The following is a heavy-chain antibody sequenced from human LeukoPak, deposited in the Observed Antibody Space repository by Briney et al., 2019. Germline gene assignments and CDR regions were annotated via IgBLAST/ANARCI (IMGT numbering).Heavy chain of an antibody. CDR1: GFTFNTYS. J-gene: IGHJ4*02. CDR3: ASMSSTRYYFEF. CDR2: ISTSSTYI. D-gene: IGHD2/OR15-2a*01. Sequence: GGSLRLSCAASGFTFNTYSMIWVRQAPGKGLEWGSSISTSSTYIDYADSVKGRFTISRDNAKNSLYLQMNSLRAEDTAVYYCASMSSTRYYFEFWGLGTLVTVSS. V-gene: IGHV3-21*01.